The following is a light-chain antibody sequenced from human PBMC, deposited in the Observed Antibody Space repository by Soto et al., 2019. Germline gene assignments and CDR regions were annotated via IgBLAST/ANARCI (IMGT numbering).Light chain of an antibody. CDR3: SSYTSSSTYV. Sequence: SALTQAASVSGSPGQSITISCTGTSSDVGGYNYVSWYQQYPGKAPKLMIYDVSNRPSGVSNRFSGSKSGNTAPLTISGLQAEDEADYSCSSYTSSSTYVFGTGTKVTVL. J-gene: IGLJ1*01. CDR1: SSDVGGYNY. V-gene: IGLV2-14*01. CDR2: DVS.